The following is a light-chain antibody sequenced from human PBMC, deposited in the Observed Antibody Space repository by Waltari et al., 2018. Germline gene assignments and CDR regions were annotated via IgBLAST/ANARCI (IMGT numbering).Light chain of an antibody. CDR1: SSDVGGYDH. CDR3: SSYTSSSTVL. Sequence: QSALTQPASVSGSPGQSISISCTGTSSDVGGYDHVSWYQQHPGKAPKLMIYDVSYGPAGFCHRISGSKSGNTASLTISGFQAEDEGDYYCSSYTSSSTVLFGGGTKLTVL. V-gene: IGLV2-14*03. CDR2: DVS. J-gene: IGLJ2*01.